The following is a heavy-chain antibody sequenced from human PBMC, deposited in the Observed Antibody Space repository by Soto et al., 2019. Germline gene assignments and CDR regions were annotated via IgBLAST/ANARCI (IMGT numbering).Heavy chain of an antibody. D-gene: IGHD2-15*01. CDR3: AKVHFSILSAYDA. CDR2: ISYDGSNG. CDR1: GFSFETHG. V-gene: IGHV3-30*18. Sequence: GGSLRLSCAASGFSFETHGMHWVRQAPGKGLEWVSLISYDGSNGYYADSVKGRFTIFRDNTKNTLHLEMNSLTPEDSAIYYCAKVHFSILSAYDAWGQGTMVTVS. J-gene: IGHJ3*01.